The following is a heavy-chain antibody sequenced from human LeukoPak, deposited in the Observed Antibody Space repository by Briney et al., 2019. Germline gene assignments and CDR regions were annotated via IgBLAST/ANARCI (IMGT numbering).Heavy chain of an antibody. D-gene: IGHD5-12*01. CDR1: GGTFSSYA. Sequence: SVKVSCTASGGTFSSYAISWVRQAPGQGLEWMGGIIPIFGTANYAQKFQGRVTITADESTSTAYMELSSLRSEDTAVYYCASYLVATITGPFDYWGQGTLVTVYS. V-gene: IGHV1-69*13. CDR2: IIPIFGTA. J-gene: IGHJ4*02. CDR3: ASYLVATITGPFDY.